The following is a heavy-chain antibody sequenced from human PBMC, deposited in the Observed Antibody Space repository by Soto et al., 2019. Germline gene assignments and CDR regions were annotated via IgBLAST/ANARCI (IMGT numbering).Heavy chain of an antibody. J-gene: IGHJ5*02. CDR2: IFSNDEK. Sequence: SGPTLVNPTETLTLTCTVSGFSLSNARMGVSWIRQPPGKALEWLAHIFSNDEKSYSTSLKSRLTISKDTSKSQVVLTMTNMDPVDTATYYCARIPVVPAAMSWFDPWGRGTLVTVSS. CDR1: GFSLSNARMG. CDR3: ARIPVVPAAMSWFDP. V-gene: IGHV2-26*01. D-gene: IGHD2-2*01.